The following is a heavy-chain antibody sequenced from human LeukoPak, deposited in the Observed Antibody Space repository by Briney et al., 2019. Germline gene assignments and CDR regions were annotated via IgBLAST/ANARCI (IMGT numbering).Heavy chain of an antibody. CDR3: ARGRYCSGGNCWAIYYYYMDV. CDR1: GYTFSNYG. D-gene: IGHD2-15*01. CDR2: ISTFNGNA. Sequence: ASVKVSCKASGYTFSNYGISWVRQAPGQGLEWMGWISTFNGNAKYAQNFQGRVTMTTDTSTSTAHMELKSLRPDDTAVYYCARGRYCSGGNCWAIYYYYMDVWGKGTTVTVSS. V-gene: IGHV1-18*01. J-gene: IGHJ6*03.